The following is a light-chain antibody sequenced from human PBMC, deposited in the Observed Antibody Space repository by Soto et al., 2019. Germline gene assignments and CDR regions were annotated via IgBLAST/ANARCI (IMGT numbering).Light chain of an antibody. CDR2: KAS. J-gene: IGKJ1*01. CDR1: QSISIW. CDR3: QQYNNYSWT. V-gene: IGKV1-5*03. Sequence: DIQMTQSPSTLSASVGDRVAITCRASQSISIWLAWYQQKPGKAPKLLIYKASSLESGFPSRFSGSGSGTEFTLTISSLQPDDFATYYCQQYNNYSWTFGQGTKVEIK.